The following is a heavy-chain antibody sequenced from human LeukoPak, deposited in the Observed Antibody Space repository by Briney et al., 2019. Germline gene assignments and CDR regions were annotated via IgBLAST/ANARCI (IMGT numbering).Heavy chain of an antibody. Sequence: PGASVKVSCKASGYTFTNSDINWVRQATGQGPEWMGWMNPNSGDRGYIQKFQGRVTMTRDTSISTAYMELSSLRSEDTAVYYCATSYDILIGYFGSWGQGTLVTVSS. D-gene: IGHD3-9*01. V-gene: IGHV1-8*01. CDR2: MNPNSGDR. CDR3: ATSYDILIGYFGS. CDR1: GYTFTNSD. J-gene: IGHJ4*02.